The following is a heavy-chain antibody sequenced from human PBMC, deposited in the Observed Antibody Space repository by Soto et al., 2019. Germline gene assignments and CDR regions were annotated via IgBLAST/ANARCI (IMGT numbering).Heavy chain of an antibody. J-gene: IGHJ6*03. CDR3: ARDSGFDGGYNVTKNYYYYYYMDV. CDR1: GYTFTGYY. D-gene: IGHD5-12*01. V-gene: IGHV1-2*04. Sequence: ASVKVSCKASGYTFTGYYMHWVRQAPGQGLEWMGWINPNSGGTNYAQKFQGWVTMTRDTSISTAYMELSRLRSDDTAVYYCARDSGFDGGYNVTKNYYYYYYMDVWGKGTTVTVSS. CDR2: INPNSGGT.